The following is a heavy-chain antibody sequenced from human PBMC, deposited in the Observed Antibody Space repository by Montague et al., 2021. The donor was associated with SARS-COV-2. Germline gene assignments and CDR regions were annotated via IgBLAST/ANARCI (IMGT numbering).Heavy chain of an antibody. V-gene: IGHV4-34*01. Sequence: SETLSLTCAVHGTSFSGYYWNWIRQPPGKGLEWIGEINHGGSTKYSPSLKSRLTISADTSKNQFSLKLTSVAAADTAVYYCARLRDGVVPSPILGVGPYCSDCYIDVWGRGTTVTVSS. CDR3: ARLRDGVVPSPILGVGPYCSDCYIDV. CDR1: GTSFSGYY. J-gene: IGHJ6*03. D-gene: IGHD3-10*01. CDR2: INHGGST.